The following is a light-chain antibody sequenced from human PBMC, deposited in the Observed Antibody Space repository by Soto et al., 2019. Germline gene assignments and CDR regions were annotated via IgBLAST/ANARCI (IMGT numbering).Light chain of an antibody. CDR1: NRDVGSYNL. CDR2: EVR. CDR3: SSYSSSSTLLV. Sequence: QSALTQPASVSGSPGQSITIACTGTNRDVGSYNLVSWYQQRPGEAPKLIISEVRNRPSGISYRFTGSKSGNTASLTISGLQAEDEADYYCSSYSSSSTLLVFGGGTKLTVL. V-gene: IGLV2-14*01. J-gene: IGLJ2*01.